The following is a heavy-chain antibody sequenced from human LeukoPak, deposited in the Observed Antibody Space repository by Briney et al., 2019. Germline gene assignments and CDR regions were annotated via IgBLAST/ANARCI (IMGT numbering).Heavy chain of an antibody. CDR1: GFTFSSYA. V-gene: IGHV3-23*01. Sequence: GGSLRLSCAASGFTFSSYAMSWVRQAPGKGLGWVSAISGSGGSTYYADSVKGRFTISRDNSKNTLYLQMNSLRAEDTAVYYCATPIYDYVWGSYRYKYDYWGQGTLVTVSS. D-gene: IGHD3-16*02. CDR3: ATPIYDYVWGSYRYKYDY. J-gene: IGHJ4*02. CDR2: ISGSGGST.